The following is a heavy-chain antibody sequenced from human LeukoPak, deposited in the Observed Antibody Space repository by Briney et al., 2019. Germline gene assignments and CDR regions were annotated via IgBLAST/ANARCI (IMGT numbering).Heavy chain of an antibody. J-gene: IGHJ5*02. V-gene: IGHV6-1*01. D-gene: IGHD1-26*01. CDR1: GDSVSSDSAA. CDR3: ARDPVGGSTIFDP. CDR2: TYFRSKWYY. Sequence: SQTLSLTCGISGDSVSSDSAAWNWIRQSPSRGLEWLARTYFRSKWYYDYALAVKGRITINPDTSKNQFSLQLNSVTPEDTAVYFCARDPVGGSTIFDPWGQGTLVTVSS.